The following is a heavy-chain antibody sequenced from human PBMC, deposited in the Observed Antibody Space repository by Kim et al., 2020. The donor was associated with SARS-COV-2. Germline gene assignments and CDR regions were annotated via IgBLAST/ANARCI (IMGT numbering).Heavy chain of an antibody. CDR1: GGSFSGYY. CDR2: INHSGST. Sequence: SETLSLTCAVYGGSFSGYYWSWIRQPPGKGLEWIGEINHSGSTNYNPSLKSRVTISVDTSKNQFSLKLSSVTAADTAVYYCARGLMIHRGAMAFGWFDPWGQGTLVTVSS. J-gene: IGHJ5*02. D-gene: IGHD3-16*01. CDR3: ARGLMIHRGAMAFGWFDP. V-gene: IGHV4-34*01.